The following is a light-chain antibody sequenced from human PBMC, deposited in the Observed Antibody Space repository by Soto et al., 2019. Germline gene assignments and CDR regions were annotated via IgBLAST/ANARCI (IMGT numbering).Light chain of an antibody. V-gene: IGKV3-15*01. CDR3: QRYNNWPLT. J-gene: IGKJ4*01. Sequence: ETVMTQSPATLPVSPGERATLSCRASQSVRSNLAWYQQKPGQAPRLLIYGASTRATGVPARFSGSGSGTEFTLTINSLQSEDFAVYYCQRYNNWPLTFGGGTKV. CDR2: GAS. CDR1: QSVRSN.